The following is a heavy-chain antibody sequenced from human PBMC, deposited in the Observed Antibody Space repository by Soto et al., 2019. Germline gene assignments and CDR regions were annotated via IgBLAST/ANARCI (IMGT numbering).Heavy chain of an antibody. V-gene: IGHV3-23*01. CDR1: GFTFSSFA. J-gene: IGHJ6*02. CDR3: AKQQGPGTPYYYAMDV. Sequence: GGSLRLSCAASGFTFSSFAMSWVRQAPGKGLEWVSVIRSSGDRTYYADSVKGRFTISRDNSKNTLYMQMNSLRAEDTAVYYCAKQQGPGTPYYYAMDVWGQGTTVTVSS. CDR2: IRSSGDRT. D-gene: IGHD1-1*01.